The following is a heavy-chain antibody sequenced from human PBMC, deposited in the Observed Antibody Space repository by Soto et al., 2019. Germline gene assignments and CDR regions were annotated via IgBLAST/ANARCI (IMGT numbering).Heavy chain of an antibody. V-gene: IGHV1-2*04. CDR1: GYTFTGYY. Sequence: WASVKVSCKASGYTFTGYYMHWVRQAPGQGLEWMGWINPNSGGTNYAQKFQGWVTMTRDTSISTAYMELSRLRSDDTAVYYCARETIAVAGTFGGIDAFDIWGQGTMVTVSS. CDR2: INPNSGGT. J-gene: IGHJ3*02. D-gene: IGHD6-19*01. CDR3: ARETIAVAGTFGGIDAFDI.